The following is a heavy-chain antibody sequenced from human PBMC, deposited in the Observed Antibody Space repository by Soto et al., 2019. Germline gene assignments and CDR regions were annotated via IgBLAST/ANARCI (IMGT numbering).Heavy chain of an antibody. CDR2: IYPGDSDT. V-gene: IGHV5-51*01. D-gene: IGHD6-19*01. CDR1: GYSFTSYW. Sequence: GESLMISCKGSGYSFTSYWIGWVRQMPWKGLEWMGIIYPGDSDTRYSPSFQGQVTISADKSISTAYLQWSSLKASDTAMYYCAKYSGWYRDAFDIWGKGTMVTVSS. CDR3: AKYSGWYRDAFDI. J-gene: IGHJ3*02.